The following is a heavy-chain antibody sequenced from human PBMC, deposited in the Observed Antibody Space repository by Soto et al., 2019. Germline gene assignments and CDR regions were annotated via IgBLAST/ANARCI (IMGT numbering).Heavy chain of an antibody. CDR3: ARLHDFWSGYPTMYNWLDP. Sequence: SETLSLTCTASGGSISSYYWSWIRQPPGKGLEWIGYIYYSGSTNYNPSLKSRVTISVDTSKNQFSLKLSSVTAADTAVYYCARLHDFWSGYPTMYNWLDPWGQGTLVTVSS. D-gene: IGHD3-3*01. CDR1: GGSISSYY. J-gene: IGHJ5*02. V-gene: IGHV4-59*08. CDR2: IYYSGST.